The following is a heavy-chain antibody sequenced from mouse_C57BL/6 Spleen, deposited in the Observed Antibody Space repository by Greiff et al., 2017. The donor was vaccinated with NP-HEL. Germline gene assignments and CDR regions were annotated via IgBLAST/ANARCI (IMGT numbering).Heavy chain of an antibody. J-gene: IGHJ1*03. CDR1: GYTFTSYD. V-gene: IGHV1-85*01. CDR3: ARDLWDGYWYFDV. CDR2: IYPRDGST. Sequence: VQLQQSGPELVKPGASVKLSCKASGYTFTSYDINWVKQRPGQGLEWIGWIYPRDGSTKYNEKFKGKATLTVDTSSSTAYMELHSLTSEDSAVYFCARDLWDGYWYFDVWGTGTTVTVSS. D-gene: IGHD4-1*01.